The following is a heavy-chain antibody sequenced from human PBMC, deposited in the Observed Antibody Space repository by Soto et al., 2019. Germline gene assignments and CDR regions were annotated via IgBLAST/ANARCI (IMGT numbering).Heavy chain of an antibody. CDR3: ARDPVDTAMAEYNWFDP. V-gene: IGHV3-21*01. J-gene: IGHJ5*02. D-gene: IGHD5-18*01. CDR1: GFTFSSYS. Sequence: GGSLRLSCAASGFTFSSYSMNWVRQAPGKGLEWVSSISSSSSYIYYADSVKGRFTISRDNAKNSLYLQMNSLRAEDTAVYYCARDPVDTAMAEYNWFDPWGQGTLVTVSS. CDR2: ISSSSSYI.